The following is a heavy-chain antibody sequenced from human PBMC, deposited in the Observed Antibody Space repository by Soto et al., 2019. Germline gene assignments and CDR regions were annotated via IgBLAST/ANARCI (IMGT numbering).Heavy chain of an antibody. J-gene: IGHJ4*02. CDR2: TYYRSKWYN. D-gene: IGHD5-12*01. CDR3: TRQWSWLLYF. CDR1: GDSVSSRSAA. Sequence: PSQTLSLTCAISGDSVSSRSAAWHWVRQSPSRGLEWLGRTYYRSKWYNDYAASVEGRISINPDTSKNQFSLQLNSVTPEDTAVYYCTRQWSWLLYFWGQGTLVTVSS. V-gene: IGHV6-1*01.